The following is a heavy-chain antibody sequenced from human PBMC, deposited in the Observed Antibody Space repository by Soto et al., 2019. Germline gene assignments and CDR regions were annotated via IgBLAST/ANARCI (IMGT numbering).Heavy chain of an antibody. CDR2: ISGNNGNT. D-gene: IGHD2-21*02. CDR3: VRRVVTTLDDAFDI. J-gene: IGHJ3*02. CDR1: GYNFNNYG. V-gene: IGHV1-18*01. Sequence: QVPLVQSGPEVKKPGASVTLSCKASGYNFNNYGISWVRQAPGQGLEWMGWISGNNGNTKYGQKFQGRVPLTTDSSTGTAYMEMRSLRSDDTADYYCVRRVVTTLDDAFDIWGPGTRVTVSS.